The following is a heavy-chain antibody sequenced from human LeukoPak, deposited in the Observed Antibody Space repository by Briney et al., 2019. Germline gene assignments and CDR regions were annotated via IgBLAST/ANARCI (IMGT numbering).Heavy chain of an antibody. Sequence: PGGSLRLSCAASGFTFSSYAMSWVRQAPGKGLEWVSGIDSSGDGKFYAASVKGRFTISRDNSKSTLFLQMNSVTAEDSAVYYCAKGMGPRGSPYFDYWGQGSLVTVSS. CDR2: IDSSGDGK. J-gene: IGHJ4*02. D-gene: IGHD2-15*01. CDR3: AKGMGPRGSPYFDY. CDR1: GFTFSSYA. V-gene: IGHV3-23*01.